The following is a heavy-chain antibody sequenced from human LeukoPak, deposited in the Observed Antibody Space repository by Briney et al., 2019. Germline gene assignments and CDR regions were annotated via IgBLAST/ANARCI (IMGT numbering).Heavy chain of an antibody. V-gene: IGHV1-46*03. Sequence: GASVNVSCKASGYTFTSYYMHWVRQAPAPGLELMGIIYPSGGRTSYAQKFQGRVTMTRDTSTSTVYMELSSLRSEDTAVYYCARDQGDGSSGYYFDYWGQGTLVTVSS. CDR2: IYPSGGRT. CDR3: ARDQGDGSSGYYFDY. CDR1: GYTFTSYY. J-gene: IGHJ4*02. D-gene: IGHD6-6*01.